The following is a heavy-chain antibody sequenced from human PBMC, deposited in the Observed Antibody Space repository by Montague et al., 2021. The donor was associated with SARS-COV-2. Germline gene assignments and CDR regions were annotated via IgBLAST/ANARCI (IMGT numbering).Heavy chain of an antibody. CDR2: INYSGST. J-gene: IGHJ6*02. CDR1: GGSVSSGSYY. V-gene: IGHV4-61*01. D-gene: IGHD2/OR15-2a*01. CDR3: AWPGRAPFHYAMDV. Sequence: SETLSLTCTVSGGSVSSGSYYWSWIRQPPGKRLEWIGYINYSGSTNYNPSLKSRVTISVDMSRNQFSLKLRSVTAADTAIYYCAWPGRAPFHYAMDVWGQGTTVTVSS.